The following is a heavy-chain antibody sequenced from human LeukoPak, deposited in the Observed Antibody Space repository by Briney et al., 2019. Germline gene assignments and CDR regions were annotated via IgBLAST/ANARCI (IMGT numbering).Heavy chain of an antibody. CDR1: GFTFNTYT. D-gene: IGHD3-22*01. CDR3: ARGSTYCESSGQVPFDY. V-gene: IGHV3-48*01. Sequence: GGSLRLSCAASGFTFNTYTMNWVRQAPGKGLEWVSYISGSSGIIDYADSVRGRFTISRGNAKNSLYLQMNSLRAEDTAVYYCARGSTYCESSGQVPFDYWGQGTLVTVSS. CDR2: ISGSSGII. J-gene: IGHJ4*02.